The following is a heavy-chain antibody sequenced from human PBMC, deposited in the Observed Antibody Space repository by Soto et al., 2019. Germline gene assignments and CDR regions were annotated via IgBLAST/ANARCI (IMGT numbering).Heavy chain of an antibody. J-gene: IGHJ3*02. CDR3: ARGDYYDSSGPFFDVFDI. V-gene: IGHV3-11*06. CDR1: GFTFGDSY. D-gene: IGHD3-22*01. Sequence: PGGSLRLSCAASGFTFGDSYMIWFRQPPGKGLEWVSYISGSSGHTNYADSMKGRFTISRDNAKNSLYLQMNSLRAEDTAVYYFARGDYYDSSGPFFDVFDIWGQGTMDTVSS. CDR2: ISGSSGHT.